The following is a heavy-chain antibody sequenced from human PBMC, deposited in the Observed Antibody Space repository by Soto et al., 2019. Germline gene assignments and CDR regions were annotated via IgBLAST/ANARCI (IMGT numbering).Heavy chain of an antibody. D-gene: IGHD2-2*01. Sequence: SETLSLTCSVSGGSISSDYWSWLRQPPGKGLEWIGYIYYSGSTNYNPSLKSRVTISVDTSKSQFSLKPSSVTGADTAVYYCARGLGVVVPAAMLGYYGMDVWGQGTTVTAP. V-gene: IGHV4-59*01. CDR2: IYYSGST. CDR3: ARGLGVVVPAAMLGYYGMDV. J-gene: IGHJ6*02. CDR1: GGSISSDY.